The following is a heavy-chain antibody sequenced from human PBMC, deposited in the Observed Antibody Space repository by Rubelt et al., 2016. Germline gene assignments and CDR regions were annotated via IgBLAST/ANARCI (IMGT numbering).Heavy chain of an antibody. V-gene: IGHV1-18*01. CDR1: GYTFTTYG. CDR2: INPNSGGT. D-gene: IGHD6-13*01. Sequence: QVQLVQSGAEVKKPGASVKVSCKASGYTFTTYGISWVRQAPGQGLEWMGWINPNSGGTNYAAKLQGSVTMTTDTSTSTADMELRSLRSDDTAVYYCARVIAAAVNAFDIWGQGTMVTVSS. CDR3: ARVIAAAVNAFDI. J-gene: IGHJ3*02.